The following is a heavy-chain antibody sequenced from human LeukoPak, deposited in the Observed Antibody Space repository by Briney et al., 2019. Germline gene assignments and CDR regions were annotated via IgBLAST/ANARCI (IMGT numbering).Heavy chain of an antibody. Sequence: PGRSLRLSCAASGFTFSSYAMHWVRQAPGKGLEWVAVISYDGSNKYYADSVKGRFTISRDNSKNTLYLQMNSLRAEDTAVYYCARDYDFWGGSRTPYYYYGMDVRGQGTTVTVSS. CDR3: ARDYDFWGGSRTPYYYYGMDV. CDR1: GFTFSSYA. CDR2: ISYDGSNK. J-gene: IGHJ6*02. D-gene: IGHD3-3*01. V-gene: IGHV3-30-3*01.